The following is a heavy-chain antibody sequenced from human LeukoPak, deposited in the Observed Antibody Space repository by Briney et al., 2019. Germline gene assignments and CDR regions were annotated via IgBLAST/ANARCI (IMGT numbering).Heavy chain of an antibody. Sequence: SETLSLTCTVSGGSISSSSYYWGWIRQPPGKGLEWIGNIYYSGSTYFNPSLKSRVTISVDTSKNHFSLKLSSVTAADTAVYHCARGVFPSSSWIDYWGQGTLVTVSS. J-gene: IGHJ4*02. CDR3: ARGVFPSSSWIDY. V-gene: IGHV4-39*02. CDR2: IYYSGST. CDR1: GGSISSSSYY. D-gene: IGHD6-13*01.